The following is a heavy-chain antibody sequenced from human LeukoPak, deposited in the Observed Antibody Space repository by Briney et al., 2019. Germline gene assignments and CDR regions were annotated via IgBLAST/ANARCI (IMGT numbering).Heavy chain of an antibody. CDR3: ARRGLCSGGSCYGLSDY. Sequence: GESLKISCRGSGYNFTNYWIVWVRQMPGKGLEWMGIIYPGDSDTRYSPPFQGQVTISADKSIGTAYLQWSSLKASDTAMYYCARRGLCSGGSCYGLSDYWGQGTLVTVSS. D-gene: IGHD2-15*01. CDR1: GYNFTNYW. CDR2: IYPGDSDT. J-gene: IGHJ4*02. V-gene: IGHV5-51*01.